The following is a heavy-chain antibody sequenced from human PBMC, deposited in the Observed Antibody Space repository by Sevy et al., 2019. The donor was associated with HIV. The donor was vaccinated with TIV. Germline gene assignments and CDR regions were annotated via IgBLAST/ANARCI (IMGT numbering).Heavy chain of an antibody. CDR1: GFTFSSYA. Sequence: GGSLRPSCAASGFTFSSYALSWVRQAPGKGLEWVSAISGSGGSTYYADSVKGRFTISRDNSKNTLYLQMNSLRAEDTAAYYCATSARFGELFNYMDVWGKGTTVTVSS. CDR3: ATSARFGELFNYMDV. V-gene: IGHV3-23*01. J-gene: IGHJ6*03. D-gene: IGHD3-10*01. CDR2: ISGSGGST.